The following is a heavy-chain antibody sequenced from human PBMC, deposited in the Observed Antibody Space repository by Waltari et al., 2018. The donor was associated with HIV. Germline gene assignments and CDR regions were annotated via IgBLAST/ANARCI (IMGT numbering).Heavy chain of an antibody. D-gene: IGHD3-16*01. CDR3: ARVSGGGFDY. Sequence: EVQLVESGGGLVQPGGSLRLSCAASGFTFRNYWMSWVRPPPGKGLEWGANIKQDGSEKDYVDSVKGRFTISRDNAKNSLYLQMNSLRAEDTAVYYCARVSGGGFDYWGQGTLVTVSS. J-gene: IGHJ4*02. V-gene: IGHV3-7*01. CDR2: IKQDGSEK. CDR1: GFTFRNYW.